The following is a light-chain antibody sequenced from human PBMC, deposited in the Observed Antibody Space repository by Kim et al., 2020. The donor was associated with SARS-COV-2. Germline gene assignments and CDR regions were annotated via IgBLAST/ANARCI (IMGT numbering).Light chain of an antibody. CDR3: QQYQSYPLT. CDR1: QSVSIW. V-gene: IGKV1-5*03. Sequence: SASVEDRVTITCRASQSVSIWLARFQQKPGKAPKPLIYKASDLESGVPSRFSGSGSGTEFTLTISSLHPDDFATYYCQQYQSYPLTFGQGTKLEI. J-gene: IGKJ2*01. CDR2: KAS.